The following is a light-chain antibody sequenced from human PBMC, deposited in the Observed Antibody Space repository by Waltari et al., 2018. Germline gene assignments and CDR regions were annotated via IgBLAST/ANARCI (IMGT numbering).Light chain of an antibody. J-gene: IGLJ1*01. Sequence: SYVLTQPPSVSVAPGKTARVTGGGDLGNKSVHWTQQKAGQAPVLVIYYDRDRASGIPERFSGSKTGNTATLTISRVEPGDEADYYCQVWEKNTDHYVFGTGTKVSVL. CDR3: QVWEKNTDHYV. CDR2: YDR. CDR1: LGNKS. V-gene: IGLV3-21*01.